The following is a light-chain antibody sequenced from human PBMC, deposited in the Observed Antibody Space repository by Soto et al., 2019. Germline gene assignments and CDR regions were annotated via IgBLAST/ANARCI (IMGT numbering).Light chain of an antibody. J-gene: IGKJ3*01. V-gene: IGKV3-20*01. CDR3: QQYGNSRFT. CDR2: GAS. Sequence: EIVLTQSPGTLSLSPGERATLFCRASQTITNNYLAWYQQKPGQAPRLLVYGASSRATGIPDRFSGSGSGTDFTLTISRLEPEDFAVYYCQQYGNSRFTFDPGTKVDIK. CDR1: QTITNNY.